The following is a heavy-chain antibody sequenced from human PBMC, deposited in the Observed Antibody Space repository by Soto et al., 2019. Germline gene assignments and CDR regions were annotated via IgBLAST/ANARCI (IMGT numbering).Heavy chain of an antibody. Sequence: ASVKVSCEASGYTFTSYAMHWVRQAPGQRLEWMGWINAGSGNTKYSQKFQGRVTITRDTSASTAYMELSSLRSEDTAVYYCARVTLWFGELALDYWGQGTLVTVSS. D-gene: IGHD3-10*01. CDR2: INAGSGNT. CDR1: GYTFTSYA. V-gene: IGHV1-3*01. J-gene: IGHJ4*02. CDR3: ARVTLWFGELALDY.